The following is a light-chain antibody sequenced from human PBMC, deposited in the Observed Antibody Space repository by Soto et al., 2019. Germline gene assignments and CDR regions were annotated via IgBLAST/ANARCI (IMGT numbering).Light chain of an antibody. Sequence: QSVLTQPPSVSGAPGQRVTMSGTGSSSNIGAGYDVHWYQQLPGTAPKLLIYGNSNRPSGVPDRFSGSKSGTSASLAITGLQAEDEADYYCQSYDSSLSALWVFGGGTKLTVL. V-gene: IGLV1-40*01. CDR2: GNS. J-gene: IGLJ3*02. CDR1: SSNIGAGYD. CDR3: QSYDSSLSALWV.